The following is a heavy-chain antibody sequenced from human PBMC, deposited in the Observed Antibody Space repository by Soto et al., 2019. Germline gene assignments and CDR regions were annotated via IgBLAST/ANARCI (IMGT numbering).Heavy chain of an antibody. CDR3: AGPIAAAGTGKVNYYYYGMDA. CDR2: INAGNGNT. CDR1: GYTFTSYA. Sequence: QVQLVQSGAEVKKPGASVKVSCKASGYTFTSYAMHWVRQAPGQRLEWMGWINAGNGNTKYSQKFQGRVTITRDTSASTAYMELSSLRSEDTAVYYCAGPIAAAGTGKVNYYYYGMDAWGQGATVTVSS. D-gene: IGHD6-13*01. V-gene: IGHV1-3*01. J-gene: IGHJ6*02.